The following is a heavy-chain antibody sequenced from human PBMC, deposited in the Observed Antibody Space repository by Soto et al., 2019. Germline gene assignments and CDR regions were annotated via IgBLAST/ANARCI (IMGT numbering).Heavy chain of an antibody. CDR3: ARDGSGYRSRASPMDV. J-gene: IGHJ6*02. CDR1: GDTFSSYA. CDR2: IFPIFGTA. D-gene: IGHD3-22*01. V-gene: IGHV1-69*01. Sequence: QVQLVQSGAEVKKPGSSVKVSCKASGDTFSSYAISWVRQAPGQGLEWMGGIFPIFGTANYEQKFKGRVTSTADESTSTAYMELSSLISEDTAVYYCARDGSGYRSRASPMDVWGQGTTVTVSS.